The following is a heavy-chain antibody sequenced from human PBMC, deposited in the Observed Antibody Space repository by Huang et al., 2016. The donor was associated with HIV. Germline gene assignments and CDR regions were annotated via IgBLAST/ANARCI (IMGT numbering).Heavy chain of an antibody. CDR2: IKQDGSEK. CDR3: TRGPLGWLVHRYFYH. Sequence: EVQLVESGGGLVQPGGSLRVSCAASGFSISTYWMSWVRQTPGKGLEWVASIKQDGSEKDYVDAVKGRFISSRDNAKNSLYLQMNSLRAEDTAVYYCTRGPLGWLVHRYFYHWGQGTLVTVSS. V-gene: IGHV3-7*01. J-gene: IGHJ1*01. D-gene: IGHD6-19*01. CDR1: GFSISTYW.